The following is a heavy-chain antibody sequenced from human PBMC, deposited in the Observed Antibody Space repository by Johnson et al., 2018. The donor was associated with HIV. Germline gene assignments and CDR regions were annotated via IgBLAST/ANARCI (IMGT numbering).Heavy chain of an antibody. V-gene: IGHV3-7*03. CDR1: GFTVSSNY. D-gene: IGHD1-26*01. CDR2: IKQDGSAK. CDR3: ARRDSGSLSFDI. J-gene: IGHJ3*02. Sequence: VQLVESGGGLVQPGGSLRVSCAASGFTVSSNYMSWVRQAPGKGLEWVANIKQDGSAKYYVDSVKGRFTISRDNAKNSLYLQMNSLRGEDTALYYCARRDSGSLSFDIWGQGTMVTVSS.